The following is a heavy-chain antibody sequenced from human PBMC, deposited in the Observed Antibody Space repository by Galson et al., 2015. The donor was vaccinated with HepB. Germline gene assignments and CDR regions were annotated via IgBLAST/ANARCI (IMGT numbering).Heavy chain of an antibody. Sequence: SVKVSCKASGGTFSSYAISWVRQAPGQGLEWMGRIIPILGIANYAQKFQGRVTITADKSTSTAYMELSSLRSEDTAVYYCARDLRSYGSGRGSYYFDYWGQGTLVTVSS. J-gene: IGHJ4*02. CDR3: ARDLRSYGSGRGSYYFDY. CDR2: IIPILGIA. V-gene: IGHV1-69*04. D-gene: IGHD3-10*01. CDR1: GGTFSSYA.